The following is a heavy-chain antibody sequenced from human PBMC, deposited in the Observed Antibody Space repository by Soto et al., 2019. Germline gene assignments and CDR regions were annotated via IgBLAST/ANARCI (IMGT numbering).Heavy chain of an antibody. D-gene: IGHD6-13*01. Sequence: PSETLSLTCTVSGGSVSNFYWNWIRQPAGKGLEWIGRMYSSGSTNYNPSLRSRVTMSVDTSKNQFSLKLNSVTAADTAVYYCARSSHKESWFDPWGQGTLVTVSS. V-gene: IGHV4-4*07. J-gene: IGHJ5*02. CDR1: GGSVSNFY. CDR3: ARSSHKESWFDP. CDR2: MYSSGST.